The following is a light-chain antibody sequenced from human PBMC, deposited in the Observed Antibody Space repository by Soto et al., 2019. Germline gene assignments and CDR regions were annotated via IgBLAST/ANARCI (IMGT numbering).Light chain of an antibody. J-gene: IGKJ5*01. Sequence: EIVLTQSPATLSLSPGERATLSCRASQSVNNYLAWYQQKPGQAPRLLLYDASNRATGIPDSFSGSGSGTDFTLTISTLEPEDSAVYYCQQRSDWPFTIGQGTRLEIK. CDR2: DAS. CDR1: QSVNNY. V-gene: IGKV3-11*01. CDR3: QQRSDWPFT.